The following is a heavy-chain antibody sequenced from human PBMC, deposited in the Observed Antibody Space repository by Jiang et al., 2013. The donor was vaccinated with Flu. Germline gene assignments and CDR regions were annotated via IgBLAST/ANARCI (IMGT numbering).Heavy chain of an antibody. CDR1: GGSISSYY. J-gene: IGHJ4*02. CDR3: ARGKFFGDLDY. D-gene: IGHD3-3*01. V-gene: IGHV4-59*01. Sequence: GLVKPSETLSLTCTVSGGSISSYYWSWIRQAPGRGLEWIGYISYIGSTTYNPSLKSRVTISVATSKNQFSLKVNSVTAADTAVYYCARGKFFGDLDYWGQGTLVTV. CDR2: ISYIGST.